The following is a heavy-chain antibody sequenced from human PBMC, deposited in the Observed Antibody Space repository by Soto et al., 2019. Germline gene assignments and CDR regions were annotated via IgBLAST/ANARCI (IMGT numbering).Heavy chain of an antibody. CDR1: GFTFSSYA. Sequence: GGSLRLSCAASGFTFSSYAMSWVRQAPGKGLEWVSAISGSGGSTHYADSVKGRFTISRDNSKNTLYLQMKSLRVDDTAVYYCAKDYGDYEPDYWGQGTLVTVSS. V-gene: IGHV3-23*01. J-gene: IGHJ4*02. D-gene: IGHD4-17*01. CDR3: AKDYGDYEPDY. CDR2: ISGSGGST.